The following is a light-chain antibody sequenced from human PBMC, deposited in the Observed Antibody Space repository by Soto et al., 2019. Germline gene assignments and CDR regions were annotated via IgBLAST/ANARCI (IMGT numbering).Light chain of an antibody. V-gene: IGLV2-14*01. J-gene: IGLJ3*02. CDR2: EVR. Sequence: QSALTQPASMSGSPGQSITISCTGTSSDVGAYNLVSWYQQHPGTAPKLIIYEVRNRPSGISSRFSGSRSGNTASLTISGLQSEDEGDYYCSAYTARSTLVFGGGTKVTVL. CDR3: SAYTARSTLV. CDR1: SSDVGAYNL.